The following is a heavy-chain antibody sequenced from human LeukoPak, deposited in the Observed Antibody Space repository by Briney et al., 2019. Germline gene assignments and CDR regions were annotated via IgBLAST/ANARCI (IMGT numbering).Heavy chain of an antibody. CDR3: ATAHRKHYGAWGY. J-gene: IGHJ4*02. Sequence: ASVKVSCKASGGTFSSYAISWVRQAPGKGLEWMGGFDPEDGETIYAQKFQGRVTMTEDTSTDTAYMELSSLRSEDTAVYYCATAHRKHYGAWGYWGQGTLVTVSS. D-gene: IGHD4-17*01. CDR2: FDPEDGET. CDR1: GGTFSSYA. V-gene: IGHV1-24*01.